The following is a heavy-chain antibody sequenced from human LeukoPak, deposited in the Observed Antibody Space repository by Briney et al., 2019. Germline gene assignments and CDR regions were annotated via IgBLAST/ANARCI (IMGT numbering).Heavy chain of an antibody. CDR2: ISSSSSYI. CDR3: ARDIGEWFGERWAFDDY. CDR1: GFTFSSYS. Sequence: GGSLRLSCAASGFTFSSYSMNWVRQAPGKGLEWVPSISSSSSYIYYADSVKGRFTISRDNAKNSLYLQMNSLRAEDTAVYYCARDIGEWFGERWAFDDYWGQGTLVTVSS. J-gene: IGHJ4*02. D-gene: IGHD3-10*01. V-gene: IGHV3-21*01.